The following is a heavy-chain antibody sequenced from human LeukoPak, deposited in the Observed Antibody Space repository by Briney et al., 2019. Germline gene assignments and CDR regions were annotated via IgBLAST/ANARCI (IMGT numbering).Heavy chain of an antibody. D-gene: IGHD3-10*01. CDR2: INHSGST. Sequence: PSETLSLTCAVYGGSFSGYYWSWIRQPPGKGLEWIGEINHSGSTNYNPSLKSRVTISVDTSKNQFSLKLSSVTAADTAVYYCARDTTMVRGVYYYYYMDVWGKGTTVTISS. CDR1: GGSFSGYY. V-gene: IGHV4-34*01. CDR3: ARDTTMVRGVYYYYYMDV. J-gene: IGHJ6*03.